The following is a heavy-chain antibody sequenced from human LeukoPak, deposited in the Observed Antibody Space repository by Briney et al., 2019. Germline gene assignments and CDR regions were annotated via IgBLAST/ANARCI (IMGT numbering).Heavy chain of an antibody. D-gene: IGHD3-22*01. CDR3: ARHGPRYYDSSGYFDY. Sequence: SETLSLTCTVSGGSISSYYWSWIRQLPGKGLEWIGYIYYSGSTNYNPSLKSRVTISVDTSKNQFSLKLSSVTAADTAVYYCARHGPRYYDSSGYFDYWGQGTLVTASS. CDR2: IYYSGST. J-gene: IGHJ4*02. CDR1: GGSISSYY. V-gene: IGHV4-59*08.